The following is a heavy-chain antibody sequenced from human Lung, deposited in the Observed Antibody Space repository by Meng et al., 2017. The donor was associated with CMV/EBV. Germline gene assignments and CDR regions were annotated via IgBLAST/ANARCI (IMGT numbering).Heavy chain of an antibody. Sequence: SETLSLXCTVSGGPISSYYWSWIRQPPGKGLEWIGYIYYSGSTNYNPSLKSRVTISVDTSKNQFSLKLSSVTAADTAVYYCARVAKSTITGTTPYYYYGMDVWGQGXTVTVSS. J-gene: IGHJ6*02. CDR2: IYYSGST. V-gene: IGHV4-59*01. CDR3: ARVAKSTITGTTPYYYYGMDV. CDR1: GGPISSYY. D-gene: IGHD1-7*01.